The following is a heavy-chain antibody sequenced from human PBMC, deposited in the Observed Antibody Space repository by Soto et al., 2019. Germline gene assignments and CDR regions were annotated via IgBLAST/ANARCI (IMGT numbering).Heavy chain of an antibody. Sequence: GGSLRLSCAASGFTFSSYWMSWVRQAPGKGLEWVANIKQDGSEKYYVDSVKGRFTISRDNAKSSLYLQMNSLRAEDTAVYYCARSNSLRGDLNYYYYYYMDVWGKGTTVTVSS. CDR1: GFTFSSYW. D-gene: IGHD2-21*02. CDR2: IKQDGSEK. CDR3: ARSNSLRGDLNYYYYYYMDV. J-gene: IGHJ6*03. V-gene: IGHV3-7*02.